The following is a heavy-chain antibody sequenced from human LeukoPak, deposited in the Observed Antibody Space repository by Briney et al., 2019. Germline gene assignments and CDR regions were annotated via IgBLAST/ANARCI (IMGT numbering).Heavy chain of an antibody. CDR3: ARSALLGY. Sequence: ASVKVSCKASGYTFTKFDINWVRQAPGQGLELMGWVSPNSGNTGATQNFQGRVTFTRDTSINTAYMELSGLRSEDTAVYYCARSALLGYWGQGTLVTVSS. V-gene: IGHV1-8*03. J-gene: IGHJ4*02. D-gene: IGHD7-27*01. CDR2: VSPNSGNT. CDR1: GYTFTKFD.